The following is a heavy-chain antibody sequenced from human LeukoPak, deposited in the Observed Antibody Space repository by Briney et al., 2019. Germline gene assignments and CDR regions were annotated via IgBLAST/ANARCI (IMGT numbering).Heavy chain of an antibody. CDR3: AKDRPNFHENSGHYYRRDGDS. J-gene: IGHJ5*01. Sequence: PGGSLRLSCQASGFTFYMYAMSWVRQAPGKGLEWVASMCGTAGCTFYPDSVKGRFTISRDNSKNVRYLRMNSLTAEDTAIYYCAKDRPNFHENSGHYYRRDGDSWGQGTLVTVSS. CDR2: MCGTAGCT. CDR1: GFTFYMYA. D-gene: IGHD3-22*01. V-gene: IGHV3-23*01.